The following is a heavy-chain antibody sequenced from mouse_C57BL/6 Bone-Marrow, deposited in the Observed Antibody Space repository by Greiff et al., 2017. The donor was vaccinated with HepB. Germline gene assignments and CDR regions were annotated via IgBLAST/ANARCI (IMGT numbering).Heavy chain of an antibody. CDR2: IYPGSGST. Sequence: QVHVKQPGAELVKPGASVKMSCKASGYTFTSYWITWVKQRPGQGLEWIGDIYPGSGSTNYNEKFKSKATLTVDTSSSTAYMQLSSLTSEDSAVYYCAREDDYDGTVGFDYWGQGTTLTVSS. V-gene: IGHV1-55*01. J-gene: IGHJ2*01. D-gene: IGHD2-4*01. CDR3: AREDDYDGTVGFDY. CDR1: GYTFTSYW.